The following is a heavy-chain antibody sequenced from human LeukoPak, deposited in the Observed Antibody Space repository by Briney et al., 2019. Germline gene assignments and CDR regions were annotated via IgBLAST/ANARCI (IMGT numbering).Heavy chain of an antibody. CDR2: MNPNSGNT. Sequence: ASMKVSCKASGYTFTSYDINWVRQATGQGLEWMGWMNPNSGNTGYAQKFQGRVTMTRNTSISTAYMELSSLRSEDTAVYYCAREGLFPENAFDIWGQGTMVTVSS. V-gene: IGHV1-8*01. D-gene: IGHD3-3*01. J-gene: IGHJ3*02. CDR1: GYTFTSYD. CDR3: AREGLFPENAFDI.